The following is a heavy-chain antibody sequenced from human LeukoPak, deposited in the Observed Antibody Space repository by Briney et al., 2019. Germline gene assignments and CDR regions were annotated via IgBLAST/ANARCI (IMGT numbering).Heavy chain of an antibody. V-gene: IGHV1-69*04. CDR3: ARDRRGLQAPRPHYYYYGMDV. Sequence: SVKVSCKASGGTFSSYAISWVRQAPGQGLEWMGRIIPILGIANCAQKFQGRVTITADKSTSTAYMELSSLRSEDTAVYYCARDRRGLQAPRPHYYYYGMDVWGQGTTVTVSS. CDR2: IIPILGIA. CDR1: GGTFSSYA. J-gene: IGHJ6*02. D-gene: IGHD5-24*01.